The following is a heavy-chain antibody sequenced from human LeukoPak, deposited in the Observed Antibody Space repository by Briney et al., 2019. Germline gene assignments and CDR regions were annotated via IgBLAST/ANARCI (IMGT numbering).Heavy chain of an antibody. V-gene: IGHV4-38-2*02. J-gene: IGHJ6*03. CDR3: ARDQPRNQGTNMGYMDV. Sequence: SETLSLTCTVSGYSISSGYYWGWIRQPPGKGLEWIGSIYYSGSTYYNPSLKSRVTISVDTSKNQFSLKLSSVTAADTAVYYCARDQPRNQGTNMGYMDVWGKGTTVTVSS. CDR1: GYSISSGYY. CDR2: IYYSGST. D-gene: IGHD1-14*01.